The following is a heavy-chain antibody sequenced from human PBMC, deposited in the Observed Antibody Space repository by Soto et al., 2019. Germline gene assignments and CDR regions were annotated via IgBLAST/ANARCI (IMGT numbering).Heavy chain of an antibody. D-gene: IGHD2-21*02. CDR2: IYTSGST. CDR3: ARDFVVVTAIPKYYYYYGMDV. CDR1: GGSISSYY. J-gene: IGHJ6*02. Sequence: NPSETLSLTCTVSGGSISSYYWSWIRQPAGKGLEWIGRIYTSGSTNYNPSLKSRVTMSVDTSKNQFSLKLSSVPAADTAVYYCARDFVVVTAIPKYYYYYGMDVWGQGTTVTVSS. V-gene: IGHV4-4*07.